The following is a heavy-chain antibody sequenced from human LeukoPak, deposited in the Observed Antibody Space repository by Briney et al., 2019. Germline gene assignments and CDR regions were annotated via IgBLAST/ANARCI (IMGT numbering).Heavy chain of an antibody. Sequence: PSETLSLTCTVSGGSISSSSYYWGWIRQPPGKGLEWIGSIYYSGSTYYNPSLKSRVTISVDTSKNQFSLKLSSVTAADTAVYYCAREEDAFDIWGQGTMVTVSS. CDR2: IYYSGST. CDR1: GGSISSSSYY. J-gene: IGHJ3*02. V-gene: IGHV4-39*07. CDR3: AREEDAFDI.